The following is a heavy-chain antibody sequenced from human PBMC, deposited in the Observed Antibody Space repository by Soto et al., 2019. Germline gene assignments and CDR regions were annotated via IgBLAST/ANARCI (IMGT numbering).Heavy chain of an antibody. CDR2: ISGYNGNT. D-gene: IGHD3-16*01. J-gene: IGHJ6*02. V-gene: IGHV1-18*01. CDR1: GYTFTSYG. CDR3: ARSWVTGKGGMXV. Sequence: XASVKVSCKASGYTFTSYGISWVRQAPGQGLEWMGWISGYNGNTNYAQKFQGRVTMTTDTSTSTAYMELRSLISDDTAVYYCARSWVTGKGGMXVXGQGTTVTVSS.